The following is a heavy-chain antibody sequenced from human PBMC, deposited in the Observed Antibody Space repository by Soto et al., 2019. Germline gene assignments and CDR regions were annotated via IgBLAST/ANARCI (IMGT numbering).Heavy chain of an antibody. CDR3: ARNIEYSSSEIDY. V-gene: IGHV1-8*01. J-gene: IGHJ4*02. D-gene: IGHD6-6*01. CDR1: GYTFTSYD. Sequence: SVKVSCEASGYTFTSYDINWVRQATGQGLEWMGWMNPNSGNTGYAQKFQGRVTMTRNTSISTAYMELSSLRSEDTAVYYCARNIEYSSSEIDYWGQGNLVTVSS. CDR2: MNPNSGNT.